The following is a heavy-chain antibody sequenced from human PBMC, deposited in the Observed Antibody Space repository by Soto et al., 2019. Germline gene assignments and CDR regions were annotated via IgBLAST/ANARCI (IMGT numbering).Heavy chain of an antibody. CDR3: APLIDH. CDR2: INIRSDII. V-gene: IGHV3-48*03. CDR1: GFIFSDYG. Sequence: GGSLRLSCAASGFIFSDYGMNWVRQAPGKGLEWVSYINIRSDIIYYADSVKGRFTISRDNAKNSLYLQMNSLRDEDTAVYYCAPLIDHCGQGTLVTVSS. J-gene: IGHJ4*02.